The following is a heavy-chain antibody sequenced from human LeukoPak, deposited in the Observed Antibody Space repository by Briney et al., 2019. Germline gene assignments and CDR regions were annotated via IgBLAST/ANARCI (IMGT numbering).Heavy chain of an antibody. CDR3: ARPSNAYCGGDCYSDIDY. Sequence: GGSLRLSCAASGFTFSSYAMSWVRQAPGKGLEWVSAISGSGGSTYYADSVKGRFTISRDNSKNTLYLQMNSLRAGDTAVYYCARPSNAYCGGDCYSDIDYWGQGTLVTVSS. CDR1: GFTFSSYA. D-gene: IGHD2-21*02. J-gene: IGHJ4*02. V-gene: IGHV3-23*01. CDR2: ISGSGGST.